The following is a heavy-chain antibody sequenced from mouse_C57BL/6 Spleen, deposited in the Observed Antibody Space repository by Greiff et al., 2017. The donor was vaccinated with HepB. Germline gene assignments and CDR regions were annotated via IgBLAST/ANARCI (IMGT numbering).Heavy chain of an antibody. J-gene: IGHJ4*01. CDR3: ARSHYSHMDY. CDR2: INPSNGGT. D-gene: IGHD2-12*01. CDR1: GYTFTSYW. V-gene: IGHV1-53*01. Sequence: VKLMESGTELVKPGASVKLSCKASGYTFTSYWMHWVKQRPGQGLEWIGNINPSNGGTNYNEKFKSKATLTVDKSSSTAYMQLSSLTSEDSAVYYCARSHYSHMDYWGQGTSVTVSS.